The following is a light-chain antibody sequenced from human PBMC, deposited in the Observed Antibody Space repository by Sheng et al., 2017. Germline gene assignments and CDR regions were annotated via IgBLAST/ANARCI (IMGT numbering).Light chain of an antibody. V-gene: IGKV3-15*01. Sequence: IVMTQSPDTVSVSPGDRVTLSCRAAQNILTNLAWYHQRPGQPPRLLIFGASIRATGVSDRFSGSGSETEFSLIISNIKSEDLGFYYCQQYIRWPPVDFGPGTRL. CDR3: QQYIRWPPVD. CDR2: GAS. CDR1: QNILTN. J-gene: IGKJ5*01.